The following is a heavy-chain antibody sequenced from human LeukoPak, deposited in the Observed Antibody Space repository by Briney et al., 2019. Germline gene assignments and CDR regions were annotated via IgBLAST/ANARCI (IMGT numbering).Heavy chain of an antibody. CDR2: IRYDGSNK. J-gene: IGHJ5*02. CDR3: AKSAHRGRPAFGT. Sequence: GGSLRLSCAASGFTYSTYGMHWVRQAPGKGLEWVAFIRYDGSNKFYADSVKGRFTISRDNSKNTLYLQMNSLRAEDTAVYYCAKSAHRGRPAFGTWVMGTLVTV. CDR1: GFTYSTYG. V-gene: IGHV3-30*02. D-gene: IGHD3-3*01.